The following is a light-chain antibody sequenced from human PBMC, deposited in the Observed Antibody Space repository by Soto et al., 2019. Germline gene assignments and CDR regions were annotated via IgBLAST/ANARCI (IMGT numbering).Light chain of an antibody. V-gene: IGLV2-8*01. CDR2: EVS. Sequence: QSALTQPPSASGSPGQSVTISCTGTSSDVGTYNYDSWYQQRPGKAPKLMISEVSKRPSGVPDRVSGSKSGDTASLTVSGLQADDEADYYCSSYAGSNIMVFGGGTKLTVL. CDR1: SSDVGTYNY. CDR3: SSYAGSNIMV. J-gene: IGLJ2*01.